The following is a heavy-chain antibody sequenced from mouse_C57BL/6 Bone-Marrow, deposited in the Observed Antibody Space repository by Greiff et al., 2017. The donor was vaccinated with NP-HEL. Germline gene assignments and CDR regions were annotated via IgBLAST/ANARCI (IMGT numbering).Heavy chain of an antibody. J-gene: IGHJ1*03. Sequence: VQLQQPGADLVKPGASVKLSCKASGYTFPSYWMHWVKQRPGRGLEWIGRIDPNSGGTKFNEKFKTKATLTVDKPSSTAYMPLSSLTSEDAAVYYCARYYYGSRGWYFDVWGTGTTVTVSS. D-gene: IGHD1-1*01. CDR3: ARYYYGSRGWYFDV. V-gene: IGHV1-72*01. CDR2: IDPNSGGT. CDR1: GYTFPSYW.